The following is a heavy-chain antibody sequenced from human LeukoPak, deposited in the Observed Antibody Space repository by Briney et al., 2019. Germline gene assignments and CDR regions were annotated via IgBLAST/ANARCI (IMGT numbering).Heavy chain of an antibody. Sequence: ASVKVSCEASGYAFSGYYIHWVRQAPGQGLEWMGWINPTSGGTNYAQKFQGRVNMARDMSITTAYMELRRLSSDDTAVYYCARGRFNYFDSNGHDAFDVWGQGTMVTVSS. D-gene: IGHD3-22*01. J-gene: IGHJ3*01. CDR2: INPTSGGT. CDR3: ARGRFNYFDSNGHDAFDV. V-gene: IGHV1-2*02. CDR1: GYAFSGYY.